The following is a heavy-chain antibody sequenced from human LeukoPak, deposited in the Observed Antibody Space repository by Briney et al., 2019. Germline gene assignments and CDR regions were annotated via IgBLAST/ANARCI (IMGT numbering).Heavy chain of an antibody. CDR2: IYYCGST. Sequence: NPSETLSLTCTVSGGSVSSGSYYWGWIRQPPGKGLEWISYIYYCGSTNYTPSLKNPVTISVDTSNSQFSLKLSSVTAADTAVYYCARVGRDMQGDYWGQGTLVTVSS. CDR1: GGSVSSGSYY. V-gene: IGHV4-61*01. J-gene: IGHJ4*02. CDR3: ARVGRDMQGDY.